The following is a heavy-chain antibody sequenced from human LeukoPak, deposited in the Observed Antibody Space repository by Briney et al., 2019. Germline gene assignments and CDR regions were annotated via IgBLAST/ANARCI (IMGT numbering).Heavy chain of an antibody. D-gene: IGHD3-9*01. CDR1: GFTFSDYY. CDR3: ARVEDYDILTGYYPRFDP. J-gene: IGHJ5*02. Sequence: PGGSLRLSCAASGFTFSDYYMSWIRQAPGKGLEWVSYISSSGSTIYYADSVKGRFTISRDNAKNSLYLQMNSLRAEDTAVYYCARVEDYDILTGYYPRFDPWGQGTLVTVSS. CDR2: ISSSGSTI. V-gene: IGHV3-11*01.